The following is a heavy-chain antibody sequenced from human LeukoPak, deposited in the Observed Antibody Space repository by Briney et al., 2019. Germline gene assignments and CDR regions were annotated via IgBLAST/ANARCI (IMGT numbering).Heavy chain of an antibody. J-gene: IGHJ6*03. CDR3: AREPWYFDWSEIHYMDV. CDR2: ISSSSSYI. CDR1: GFTFSSFG. D-gene: IGHD3-9*01. Sequence: PGGSLRLSCAASGFTFSSFGMNWVRQAPGKGLEWVSSISSSSSYIYYTDSLKGRFTISRDNAKNSLYLQMNSLRAEDTAVYYCAREPWYFDWSEIHYMDVWGKGTTVTISS. V-gene: IGHV3-21*01.